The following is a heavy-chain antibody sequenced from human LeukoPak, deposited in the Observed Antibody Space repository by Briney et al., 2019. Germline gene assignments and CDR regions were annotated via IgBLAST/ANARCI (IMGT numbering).Heavy chain of an antibody. Sequence: GGSLRLSCTAFGFTFGDYGLSWFRQAPGKGLEWIGFIRSKRVFGGAIEYAASVKGRFTFSRDDSKSIAYLQMNDLRTDDTAVYYCTRDWWRLGFDYWGQGTLVTVSS. CDR1: GFTFGDYG. D-gene: IGHD2-21*02. J-gene: IGHJ4*02. CDR2: IRSKRVFGGAI. V-gene: IGHV3-49*03. CDR3: TRDWWRLGFDY.